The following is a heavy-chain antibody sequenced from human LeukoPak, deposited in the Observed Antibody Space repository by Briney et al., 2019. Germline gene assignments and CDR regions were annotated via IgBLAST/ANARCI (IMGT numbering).Heavy chain of an antibody. V-gene: IGHV4-61*02. CDR3: ARDLYYYDSSGYYSHFDY. CDR1: GGSISSGSYY. Sequence: PSETLSLTCTVSGGSISSGSYYWSWIRQPAGKGLEWIGRIYTSGSTNYNPSLKSRVTISVDTSKNQFSLKLSSVTAADTAVYYCARDLYYYDSSGYYSHFDYWGQGTLVTVSS. J-gene: IGHJ4*02. D-gene: IGHD3-22*01. CDR2: IYTSGST.